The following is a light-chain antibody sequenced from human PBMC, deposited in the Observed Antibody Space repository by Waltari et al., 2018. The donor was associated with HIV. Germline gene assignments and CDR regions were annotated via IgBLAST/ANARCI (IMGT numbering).Light chain of an antibody. J-gene: IGLJ2*01. CDR2: DVS. Sequence: QSALTQPHSVSGSPGQTVNISCTGTNSDVGGYNSVSWYQQHPGKAPKRIIYDVSKRSSGVPDRLAGCKAGNTASLTISGLQTDDESAYYGCSYAGTYTVFGGGTKVTVL. V-gene: IGLV2-11*01. CDR3: CSYAGTYTV. CDR1: NSDVGGYNS.